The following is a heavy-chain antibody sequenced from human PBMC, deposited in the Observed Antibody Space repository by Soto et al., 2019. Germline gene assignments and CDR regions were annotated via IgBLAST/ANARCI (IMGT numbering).Heavy chain of an antibody. CDR2: IYHSGST. J-gene: IGHJ3*02. CDR3: ARAHGSGWGAFDI. V-gene: IGHV4-30-2*01. D-gene: IGHD3-10*01. Sequence: SETLSLTCAVSGGSISSGGYSWSWIRQPPGKGLEWIGYIYHSGSTYYNPSLKSRVTISVDRSKNQFSLKLSSVTAADTAVYYCARAHGSGWGAFDIWGQGTMVTVPS. CDR1: GGSISSGGYS.